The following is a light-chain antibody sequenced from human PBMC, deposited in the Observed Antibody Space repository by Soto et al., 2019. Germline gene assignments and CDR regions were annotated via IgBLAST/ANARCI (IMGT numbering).Light chain of an antibody. CDR3: QTWGSGIRVV. CDR2: VNSNGSH. V-gene: IGLV4-69*01. Sequence: QLVLTQSHSASAYLGASVKLTCTLSSGHSSYAIAWHQQQPEKGPRYLMKVNSNGSHSKGDGIPDRFSGSSSGAERYLTISSLQSEDEADYYCQTWGSGIRVVFGGGTKLTVL. J-gene: IGLJ2*01. CDR1: SGHSSYA.